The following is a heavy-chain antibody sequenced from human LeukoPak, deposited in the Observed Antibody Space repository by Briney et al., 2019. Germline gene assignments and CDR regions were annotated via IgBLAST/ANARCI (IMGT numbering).Heavy chain of an antibody. CDR1: GGSFSGYY. V-gene: IGHV4-34*01. CDR2: INHSGST. Sequence: SETLSLTCAVYGGSFSGYYWSWIRQPPGKGLGWIGEINHSGSTNYNPSLKSRVTISVDTSKNQFSLKLSSVTAADTAVYYCAGIQLWLRYWGQGTLVTVSS. D-gene: IGHD5-18*01. J-gene: IGHJ4*02. CDR3: AGIQLWLRY.